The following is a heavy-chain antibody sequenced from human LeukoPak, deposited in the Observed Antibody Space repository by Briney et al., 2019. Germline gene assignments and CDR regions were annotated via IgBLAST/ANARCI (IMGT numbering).Heavy chain of an antibody. Sequence: SQTLSLTCTVSGGSISSGSYYWSWIRQPPGKGLEWIGSIYHSGSTYYNPSLKSRVTISVDTSKNQFSLKLSSVTAADTAVYYCARVSRDEGLPFDYWGQGTLVTVSS. J-gene: IGHJ4*02. CDR1: GGSISSGSYY. D-gene: IGHD5-12*01. CDR2: IYHSGST. CDR3: ARVSRDEGLPFDY. V-gene: IGHV4-39*07.